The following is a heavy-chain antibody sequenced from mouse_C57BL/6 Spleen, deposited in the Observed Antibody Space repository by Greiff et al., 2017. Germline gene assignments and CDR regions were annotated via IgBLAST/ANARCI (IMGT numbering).Heavy chain of an antibody. CDR1: GYTFTDYN. CDR3: ARHYGFSYYAMDY. D-gene: IGHD1-1*02. Sequence: DVQLQESGPELVKPGASVKIPCKASGYTFTDYNMDWVKQSHGKSLEWIGDINPNNGGTIYNQKFKGKATLTVDKSSSTAYMELRSLTSEDTAVYYCARHYGFSYYAMDYWGQGTSVTVSS. V-gene: IGHV1-18*01. J-gene: IGHJ4*01. CDR2: INPNNGGT.